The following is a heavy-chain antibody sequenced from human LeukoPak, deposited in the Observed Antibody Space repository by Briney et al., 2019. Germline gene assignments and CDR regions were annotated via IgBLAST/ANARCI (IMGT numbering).Heavy chain of an antibody. V-gene: IGHV3-7*01. CDR3: ARTIRGY. D-gene: IGHD3-10*01. CDR1: GFTFSSYW. CDR2: IKQDGSEK. Sequence: GGSLRLSCAASGFTFSSYWMSWVRQTPGKGLEWVANIKQDGSEKYYVDSVKGRFTISRDNTKNSLYLQMDSLRVEDTAVCYCARTIRGYWGQGTLVTVSS. J-gene: IGHJ4*02.